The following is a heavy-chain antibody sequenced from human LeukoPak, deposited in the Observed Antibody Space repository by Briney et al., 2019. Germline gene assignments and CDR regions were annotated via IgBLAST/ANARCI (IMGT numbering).Heavy chain of an antibody. CDR3: ARKVYSPKGYCSGGSCYPFDY. D-gene: IGHD2-15*01. J-gene: IGHJ4*02. Sequence: ASETLSLTCAVYGGSFSGYYWRWIRQPPGKGLEWIGEINHSGSTNYIPSLQSRVTISVDTSKNQFSLKLTSVTAADTAVYYCARKVYSPKGYCSGGSCYPFDYWGQGTLVTVSS. V-gene: IGHV4-34*01. CDR1: GGSFSGYY. CDR2: INHSGST.